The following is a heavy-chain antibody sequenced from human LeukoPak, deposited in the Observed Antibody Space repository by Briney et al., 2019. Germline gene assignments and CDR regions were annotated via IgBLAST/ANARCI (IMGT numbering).Heavy chain of an antibody. CDR2: IWYDGSNK. CDR1: GGSVSSRNYY. D-gene: IGHD3-22*01. CDR3: ASEYYDSSGYYSQSNDY. J-gene: IGHJ4*02. Sequence: LSLTCTVSGGSVSSRNYYWGWIRQPPGKGLEWVAVIWYDGSNKYYADSVKGRFTISRDNSKNTLYLQMNSLRAEDTAVYYCASEYYDSSGYYSQSNDYWGQGTLVTVSS. V-gene: IGHV3-33*08.